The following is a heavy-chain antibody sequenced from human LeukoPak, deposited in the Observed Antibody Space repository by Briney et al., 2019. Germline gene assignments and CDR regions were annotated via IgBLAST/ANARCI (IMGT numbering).Heavy chain of an antibody. CDR2: ISSSSSTR. V-gene: IGHV3-48*02. CDR3: ARDLLGEMATDDY. CDR1: GFTLSTYS. D-gene: IGHD5-24*01. Sequence: PGGSLRLSCAASGFTLSTYSMNWVRQAPGKGLEWVSYISSSSSTRYYADSVKGRFTISRDNAKNSLYLQMNSLRDEDTAVYYCARDLLGEMATDDYWGQGTLVTVSS. J-gene: IGHJ4*02.